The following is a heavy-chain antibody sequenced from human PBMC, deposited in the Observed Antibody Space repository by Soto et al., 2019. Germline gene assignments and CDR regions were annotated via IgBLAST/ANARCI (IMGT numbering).Heavy chain of an antibody. CDR3: ARSEETYNDVLTGMDLYYYYFGMDV. CDR2: IIPIFGIA. V-gene: IGHV1-69*02. D-gene: IGHD3-9*01. CDR1: GCTFSRYS. Sequence: SVKVSCKASGCTFSRYSITWVRQAPGHGLEWIGRIIPIFGIASYAQKFQGRVTITADESTGTAYMEVSSLRSEDTAVYYCARSEETYNDVLTGMDLYYYYFGMDVWGQGTTVTVSS. J-gene: IGHJ6*02.